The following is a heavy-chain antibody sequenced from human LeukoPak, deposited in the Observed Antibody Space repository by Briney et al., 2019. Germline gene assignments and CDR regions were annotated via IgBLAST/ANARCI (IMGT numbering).Heavy chain of an antibody. D-gene: IGHD3-10*01. V-gene: IGHV3-11*01. CDR1: GFTFSDYY. J-gene: IGHJ2*01. CDR3: ARVSPIRSSWYFDL. Sequence: GGSLRLSCAASGFTFSDYYMSWIRQAPGKGLEWVSYISSSGSLIFYADSVKGRFTISRGNAKNSLFLQMNSLKTEDTAVYYCARVSPIRSSWYFDLWGRGSLVTVSS. CDR2: ISSSGSLI.